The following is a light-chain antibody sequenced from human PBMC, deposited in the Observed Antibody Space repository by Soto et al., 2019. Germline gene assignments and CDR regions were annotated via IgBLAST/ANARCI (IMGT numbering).Light chain of an antibody. Sequence: DIQMTQSPSTLSASVGDIVTVTCRASQSIDNWLAWYQQKQGKAXKLLIYKASTLESGVPSRFSGSGSGKEFTLTISSLQPEDFATYYCQQLRNTVGQGTRLEIK. V-gene: IGKV1-5*03. CDR1: QSIDNW. CDR3: QQLRNT. J-gene: IGKJ5*01. CDR2: KAS.